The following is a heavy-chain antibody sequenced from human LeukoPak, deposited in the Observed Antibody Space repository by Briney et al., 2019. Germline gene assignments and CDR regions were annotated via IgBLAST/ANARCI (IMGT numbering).Heavy chain of an antibody. CDR3: ARQSSSGHLNEYYFDY. J-gene: IGHJ4*02. D-gene: IGHD3-22*01. V-gene: IGHV1-18*01. CDR1: GYTFTTYG. Sequence: ASVKVSCKASGYTFTTYGISWVRQAPGQGLEWMGWISAYNGNTKYAQKLQGRVTMSTDTSTSTTYMGVRSLRSDDTAVYYCARQSSSGHLNEYYFDYWGQGTLVTVSS. CDR2: ISAYNGNT.